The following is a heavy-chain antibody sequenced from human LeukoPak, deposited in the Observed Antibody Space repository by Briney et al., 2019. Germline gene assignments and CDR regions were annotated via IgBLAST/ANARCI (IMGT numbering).Heavy chain of an antibody. CDR3: ASGSLDNYGFYYYGMDV. CDR2: INSDGSIT. J-gene: IGHJ6*02. V-gene: IGHV3-74*01. CDR1: GFTFSSYW. Sequence: GGSLRLSCAASGFTFSSYWMHWVRQAPGKGLVWVSRINSDGSITNYADSVKGRVTISRDNAKNTLYLQMNSLRAEDTAVYYCASGSLDNYGFYYYGMDVWGQGTTVTVSS. D-gene: IGHD3-10*01.